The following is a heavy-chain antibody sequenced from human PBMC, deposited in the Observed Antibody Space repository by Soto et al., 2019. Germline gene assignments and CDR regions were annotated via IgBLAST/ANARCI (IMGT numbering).Heavy chain of an antibody. Sequence: QVQLVQSGAEVKKPGSSVKVSCKASGGTFSSYSISWVRQAPGQGLEWMGGIIPIFGTADYAQRFQGRVTITADESTSEVYTEMRSLRSADTAVYSCASHYGGSGRSSGGGYYSYGLDVWGQGTTVTVSS. D-gene: IGHD3-10*01. CDR2: IIPIFGTA. V-gene: IGHV1-69*12. CDR3: ASHYGGSGRSSGGGYYSYGLDV. J-gene: IGHJ6*02. CDR1: GGTFSSYS.